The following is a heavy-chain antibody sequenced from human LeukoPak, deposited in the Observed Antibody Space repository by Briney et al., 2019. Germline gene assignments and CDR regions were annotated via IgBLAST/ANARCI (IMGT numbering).Heavy chain of an antibody. CDR1: GFTFNNYA. CDR2: VTYDGNNQ. V-gene: IGHV3-30-3*01. Sequence: PGGSLRLPCAASGFTFNNYAMHWVRQPPGKGLEWVAVVTYDGNNQYYADSVKGRFTVSRDNSRNTVNLQMNSLRGEDTAVYYCARAPVRGAVAGVDYWGQGTLVTVSS. D-gene: IGHD6-19*01. CDR3: ARAPVRGAVAGVDY. J-gene: IGHJ4*02.